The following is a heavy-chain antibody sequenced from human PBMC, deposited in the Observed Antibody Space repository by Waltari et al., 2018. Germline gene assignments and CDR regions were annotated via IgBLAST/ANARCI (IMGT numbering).Heavy chain of an antibody. CDR2: ISYDGSND. J-gene: IGHJ4*02. CDR3: ARDASRTFDL. V-gene: IGHV3-30*15. Sequence: QVQLVESGGGVVQPGRSLKLSCEGSGFTFNDFSFHWIRQAPGKGQEWMALISYDGSNDYYADSGKGRFTISRDNSKNMLYLQISSLRSEDTAVYYCARDASRTFDLWGQGTLVTVSS. CDR1: GFTFNDFS. D-gene: IGHD1-7*01.